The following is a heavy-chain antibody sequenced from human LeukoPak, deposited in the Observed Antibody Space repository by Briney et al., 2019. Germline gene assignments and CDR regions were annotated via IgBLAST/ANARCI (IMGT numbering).Heavy chain of an antibody. CDR2: IYYSGTT. CDR3: TRQAGSGNYYSFDY. Sequence: PSETLSLTCTVSGGSISSSSYYWGWIRQPPGKGLEWIGNIYYSGTTYYNPSLKSRVTISVDTSKNQFSLRLSSVTAVDTAVYYCTRQAGSGNYYSFDYWGQGTLVTVSS. V-gene: IGHV4-39*01. D-gene: IGHD1-26*01. CDR1: GGSISSSSYY. J-gene: IGHJ4*02.